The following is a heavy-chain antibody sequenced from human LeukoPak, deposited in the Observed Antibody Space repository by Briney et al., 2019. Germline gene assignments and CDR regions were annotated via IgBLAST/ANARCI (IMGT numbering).Heavy chain of an antibody. CDR2: IKSKTDGGTT. Sequence: PGGSLRLSCGSSGFTFRKAWMRWVPQASGKGLEWVGRIKSKTDGGTTDYAAPVKGRFTISRDDSKNTQYLQMNSLKTENTAVYYCTTARGYDFWSGPPLDYWGQGTLVTVSS. V-gene: IGHV3-15*01. D-gene: IGHD3-3*01. CDR1: GFTFRKAW. J-gene: IGHJ4*02. CDR3: TTARGYDFWSGPPLDY.